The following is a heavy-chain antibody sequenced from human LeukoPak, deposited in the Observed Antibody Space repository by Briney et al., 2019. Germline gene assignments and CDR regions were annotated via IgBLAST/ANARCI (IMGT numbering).Heavy chain of an antibody. Sequence: ASVKVSCKVSGYTLTELSMHWVRQAPGKGLEWMGGFDPGDGETIYAQKFQGRVTMTEDTSTDTAYMELSSLRSEDTAVYYCATDLLGQQWLVGIGYWGQGTLVTVSS. D-gene: IGHD6-19*01. CDR2: FDPGDGET. J-gene: IGHJ4*02. CDR1: GYTLTELS. V-gene: IGHV1-24*01. CDR3: ATDLLGQQWLVGIGY.